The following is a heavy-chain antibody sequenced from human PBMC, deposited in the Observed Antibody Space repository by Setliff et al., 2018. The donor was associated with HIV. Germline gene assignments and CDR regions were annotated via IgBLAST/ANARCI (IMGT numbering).Heavy chain of an antibody. CDR3: ARDRVGSRHDAFEI. Sequence: SETLSLTCAVSSYYISSGYYWAWIRQPPGKGLEWIGSIYHSGITYYNPSLKSRVTISVDTSKNQFSLKVSSVTAADTAVYYCARDRVGSRHDAFEIWGQGTMVTVSS. V-gene: IGHV4-38-2*02. J-gene: IGHJ3*02. CDR2: IYHSGIT. D-gene: IGHD1-26*01. CDR1: SYYISSGYY.